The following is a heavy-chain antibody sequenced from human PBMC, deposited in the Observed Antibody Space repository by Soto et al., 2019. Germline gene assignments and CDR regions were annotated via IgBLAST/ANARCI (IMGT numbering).Heavy chain of an antibody. D-gene: IGHD3-9*01. J-gene: IGHJ3*02. CDR3: VGGKFNVLRYFDWLPTHAFDI. V-gene: IGHV3-30-3*01. CDR2: ISYDGSNK. Sequence: QVQLVESGGGVVQPGRSLRLSCAASGFTFSSYAMHWVRQAPGKGLEWVAVISYDGSNKYYADSVKGRFTISRDNSKNTLYLQMNSLRAEDTAVYYGVGGKFNVLRYFDWLPTHAFDIWGQGTMVTVSS. CDR1: GFTFSSYA.